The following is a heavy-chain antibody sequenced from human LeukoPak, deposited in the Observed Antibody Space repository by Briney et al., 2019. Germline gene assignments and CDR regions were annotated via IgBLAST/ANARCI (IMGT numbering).Heavy chain of an antibody. V-gene: IGHV1-8*01. J-gene: IGHJ6*03. CDR2: MNPNSGNT. CDR1: GYTFTSYD. Sequence: ASVKVSCKASGYTFTSYDINWVRQATGQGLEWMGWMNPNSGNTGYAQKFQGRVTMTRNTSISTAYMELSSLRSEDTAVYYCARTIAAAGTYYMDVWGKGTTVTVSS. CDR3: ARTIAAAGTYYMDV. D-gene: IGHD6-13*01.